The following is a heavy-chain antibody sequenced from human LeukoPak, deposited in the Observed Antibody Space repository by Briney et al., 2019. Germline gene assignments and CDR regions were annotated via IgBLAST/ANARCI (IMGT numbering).Heavy chain of an antibody. D-gene: IGHD5-18*01. J-gene: IGHJ4*02. V-gene: IGHV4-34*01. CDR1: GGSFSGYY. CDR2: INHSGST. Sequence: KSSETLSLTCAVYGGSFSGYYWSWIRQPPGKGLEWIGEINHSGSTNYNPSLKSRVTISVDTSKNQFSLKLSSVTAADTAVYYCARERRRGYSYGYGPSFDYWGQGTLVTVSS. CDR3: ARERRRGYSYGYGPSFDY.